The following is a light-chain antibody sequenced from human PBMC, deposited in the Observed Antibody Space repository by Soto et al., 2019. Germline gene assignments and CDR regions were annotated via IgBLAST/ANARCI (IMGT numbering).Light chain of an antibody. V-gene: IGLV1-40*01. CDR1: SSNIGAGYD. J-gene: IGLJ2*01. CDR3: QCCDLSLRDSV. Sequence: QPVLTQPPSVSRAPGQRVTISCTGSSSNIGAGYDVHWYQQLPGTAPKLLIYGNTNRPSGVPDRFPGSKSGNSASLAINGLQAEDNADKYPQCCDLSLRDSVF. CDR2: GNT.